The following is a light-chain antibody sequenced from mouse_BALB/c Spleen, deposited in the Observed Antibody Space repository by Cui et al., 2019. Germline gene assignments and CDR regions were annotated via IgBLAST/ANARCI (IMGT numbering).Light chain of an antibody. Sequence: QIVLTQSPALMSASPGEKVNMTCSASSSVSYMYWYQQKPRSSPKPWIYLTSNLASGVPARFSGSGSGTSYSLTISSMEAEDAATYYCQQWSSNPFTFGSGTKLEIK. CDR2: LTS. J-gene: IGKJ4*01. V-gene: IGKV4-68*01. CDR1: SSVSY. CDR3: QQWSSNPFT.